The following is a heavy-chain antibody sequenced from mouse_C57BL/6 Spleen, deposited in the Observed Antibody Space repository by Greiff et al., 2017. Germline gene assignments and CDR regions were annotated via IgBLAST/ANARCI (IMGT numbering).Heavy chain of an antibody. D-gene: IGHD1-1*01. CDR3: GRPYYVSSYGFAR. CDR1: GYTFTSYW. J-gene: IGHJ3*01. CDR2: IYPGSGST. Sequence: QVQLQQPGAELMKPGASVKMSCKASGYTFTSYWITWVKQRPGQGLEWIGDIYPGSGSTNYNEKFKGKATLTADKSSSTAYMQLSSLTSEDSTVYFCGRPYYVSSYGFARWADVTLVTNSA. V-gene: IGHV1-55*01.